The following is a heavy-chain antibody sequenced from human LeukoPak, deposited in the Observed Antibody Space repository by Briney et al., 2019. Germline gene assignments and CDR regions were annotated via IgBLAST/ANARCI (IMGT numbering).Heavy chain of an antibody. D-gene: IGHD3-3*01. CDR3: AKGPTQVLRFLRDGKTYYMDV. CDR2: TRGGGDTK. J-gene: IGHJ6*03. V-gene: IGHV3-23*01. CDR1: GFTFSNYA. Sequence: GESLRLSCTASGFTFSNYAMTWVRQAPGKGLEWVASTRGGGDTKYYADSVKGRFTISRDNSKNTLFLQMNSLRGEDTAVYYCAKGPTQVLRFLRDGKTYYMDVWAKGPRSSSP.